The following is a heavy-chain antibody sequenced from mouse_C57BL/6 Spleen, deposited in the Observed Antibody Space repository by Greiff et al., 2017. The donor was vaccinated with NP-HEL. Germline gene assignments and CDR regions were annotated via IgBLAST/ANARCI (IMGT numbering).Heavy chain of an antibody. V-gene: IGHV1-81*01. D-gene: IGHD4-1*01. J-gene: IGHJ3*01. Sequence: QVQLKQSGAELARPGASVKLSCKASGYTFTSYGISWVKQRTGQGLEWIGEIYPRSGNTYYNEKFKGKATLTADKSSSTAYMELRSLTSEDSAVYFCAELTGTGFAYWGQGTLVTVSA. CDR3: AELTGTGFAY. CDR2: IYPRSGNT. CDR1: GYTFTSYG.